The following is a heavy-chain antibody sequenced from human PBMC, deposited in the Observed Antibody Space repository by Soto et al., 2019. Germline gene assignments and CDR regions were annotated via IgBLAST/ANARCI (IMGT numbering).Heavy chain of an antibody. CDR1: GVTFSGYA. CDR3: ARERGPGAAATGAGLDY. D-gene: IGHD6-25*01. CDR2: IWYDGTTK. J-gene: IGHJ4*02. Sequence: QVHLVESGGAVVQPGTSLRLSCVVPGVTFSGYALHWVRQGPGKGLEWLAIIWYDGTTKYYTESLKGRFTISRDNSRNTLYLEMSSLTVEDTGIYFCARERGPGAAATGAGLDYWGQGTLVTVSS. V-gene: IGHV3-33*01.